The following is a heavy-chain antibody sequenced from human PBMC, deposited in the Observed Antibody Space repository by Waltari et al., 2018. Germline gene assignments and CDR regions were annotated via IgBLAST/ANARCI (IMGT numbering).Heavy chain of an antibody. Sequence: EVQLVESGGGLVQPGGSLRLSCAVSGFLYNDYWMDWVRQAPGQGLVWVSRIKSDGTNIKYADSVRGRFTISIDSAKNTFYLQMNSLRAEDTAVYYCTRNPGYWGQGTLVTVAS. CDR1: GFLYNDYW. V-gene: IGHV3-74*03. CDR3: TRNPGY. D-gene: IGHD2-15*01. J-gene: IGHJ4*02. CDR2: IKSDGTNI.